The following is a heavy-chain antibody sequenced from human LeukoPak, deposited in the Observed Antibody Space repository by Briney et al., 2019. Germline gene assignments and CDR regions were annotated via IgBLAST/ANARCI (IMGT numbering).Heavy chain of an antibody. CDR2: ISYDGSNK. D-gene: IGHD2-2*01. J-gene: IGHJ5*02. V-gene: IGHV3-30-3*01. CDR1: GFTFSSYA. Sequence: GGSLRLSCAASGFTFSSYAMHWVRQAPGKGLEWVAVISYDGSNKNYADSVKGRFTISRDNSKNTLYLQMNSLRAEDTAVYYCARDHVPWFDPWGQGTLVTVSS. CDR3: ARDHVPWFDP.